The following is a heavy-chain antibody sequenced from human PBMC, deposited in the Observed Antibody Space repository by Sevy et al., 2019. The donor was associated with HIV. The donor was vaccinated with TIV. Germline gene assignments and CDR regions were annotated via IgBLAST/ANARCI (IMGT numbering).Heavy chain of an antibody. CDR1: GFTFDDYA. J-gene: IGHJ3*02. V-gene: IGHV3-9*03. CDR2: ISWNSGSI. Sequence: GGSLRLSCAASGFTFDDYAMHWVRQAPGKGLEWVSGISWNSGSIGYADSVKGRFTISRDNAKNSLYLQMNSLRAEDMALYYCAKAERRGLPEGGAFDIWGQGTMVTVSS. D-gene: IGHD2-15*01. CDR3: AKAERRGLPEGGAFDI.